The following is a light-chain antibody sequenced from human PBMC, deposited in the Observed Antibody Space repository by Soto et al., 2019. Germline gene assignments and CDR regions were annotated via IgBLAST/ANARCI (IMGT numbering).Light chain of an antibody. CDR2: DAS. CDR1: QSISSW. Sequence: DIQMTKSPSTLSASVGDRVTITCRASQSISSWLAWYQQKPGKAPKLIIYDASSLESGVPSRFSGSGSGTEFTLTIRSLQHEDFATYYCQQYNRYSRTYGQGNKVQIK. J-gene: IGKJ1*01. V-gene: IGKV1-5*01. CDR3: QQYNRYSRT.